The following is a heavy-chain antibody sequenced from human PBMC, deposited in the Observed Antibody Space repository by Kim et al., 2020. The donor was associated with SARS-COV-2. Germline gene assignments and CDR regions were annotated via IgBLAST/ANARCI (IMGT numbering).Heavy chain of an antibody. V-gene: IGHV4-39*07. Sequence: PSLKSRVTISVDTSKNQFSLKLSSVTAADTAVYYCARGGGDGYNTCPIDYWGQGTLVTVSS. J-gene: IGHJ4*02. D-gene: IGHD2-21*01. CDR3: ARGGGDGYNTCPIDY.